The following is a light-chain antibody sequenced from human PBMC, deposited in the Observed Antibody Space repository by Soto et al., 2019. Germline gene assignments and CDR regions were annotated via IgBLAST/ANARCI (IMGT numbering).Light chain of an antibody. CDR1: QSVSSN. CDR2: AAS. V-gene: IGKV3-15*01. CDR3: QQYNNWPPIT. J-gene: IGKJ5*01. Sequence: EILMPQSPVTLAVAAGERDTLSCRASQSVSSNLAWYQQRPGQAPRLLIKAASTRATGIPVRFSGSGSGTEFTLTISSLQSEDFAVYYCQQYNNWPPITFGQVTRLEIK.